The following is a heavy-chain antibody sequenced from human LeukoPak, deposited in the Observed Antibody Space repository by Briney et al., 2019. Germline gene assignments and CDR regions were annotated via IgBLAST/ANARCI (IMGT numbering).Heavy chain of an antibody. CDR1: GGTFSSYA. CDR2: IIPIFGTA. J-gene: IGHJ6*03. V-gene: IGHV1-69*05. CDR3: AREDIVVVPAAWANYYYYYMDV. Sequence: SVKVSCKASGGTFSSYAISWVRQAPGQGLEWMGRIIPIFGTANYAQKFQGRVTITTDESTSTAYMELSSLRSEDTAVYYCAREDIVVVPAAWANYYYYYMDVWGKGTTVTVSS. D-gene: IGHD2-2*01.